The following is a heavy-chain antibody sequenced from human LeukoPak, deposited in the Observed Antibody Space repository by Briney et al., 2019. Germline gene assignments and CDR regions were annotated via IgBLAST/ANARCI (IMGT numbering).Heavy chain of an antibody. CDR3: ARDRSYYDSSGYSSGDY. V-gene: IGHV3-48*04. CDR1: GFTFSSYG. Sequence: PGGSLRLSCAASGFTFSSYGMSWVRQAPGKGLEWVSYISSSGSTIYYADSVKGRFTISRDNAKNSLYLQMNSLRAEDTAVYYCARDRSYYDSSGYSSGDYWGQGTLVTVSS. D-gene: IGHD3-22*01. CDR2: ISSSGSTI. J-gene: IGHJ4*02.